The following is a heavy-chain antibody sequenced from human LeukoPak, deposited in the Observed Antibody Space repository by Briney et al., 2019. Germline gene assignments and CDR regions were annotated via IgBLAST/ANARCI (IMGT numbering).Heavy chain of an antibody. V-gene: IGHV4-39*07. CDR2: IYYSGST. CDR1: GGSISSSSYY. D-gene: IGHD2-2*01. J-gene: IGHJ4*02. Sequence: SETLSLTCTVSGGSISSSSYYWGWIRQPPGKGLEWIGSIYYSGSTYYNPSLKSRVTISVDTSKNQFSLKLSSVTAADTAVYYCARLLPKYCSSTSCYRWPIPWDTLGFFDYWGQGTLVTVSS. CDR3: ARLLPKYCSSTSCYRWPIPWDTLGFFDY.